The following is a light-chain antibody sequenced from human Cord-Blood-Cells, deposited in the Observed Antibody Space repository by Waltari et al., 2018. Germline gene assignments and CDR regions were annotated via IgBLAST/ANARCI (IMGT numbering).Light chain of an antibody. Sequence: DIVMTQTPLSLPVTPGEPASISCRSSQSLLDSDDGNTYLDWYLQKPGQSPQLLISTLSYRASGVPDRFSGSGSGTDFTLKISRVEAEYVGVYYCMQRIEFPWTFGQGTKVEIK. CDR3: MQRIEFPWT. J-gene: IGKJ1*01. V-gene: IGKV2-40*01. CDR2: TLS. CDR1: QSLLDSDDGNTY.